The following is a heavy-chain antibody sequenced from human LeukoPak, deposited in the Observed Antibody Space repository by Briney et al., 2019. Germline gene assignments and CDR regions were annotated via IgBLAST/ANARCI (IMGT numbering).Heavy chain of an antibody. CDR3: ARDDSSGYYVDY. CDR1: GYSISSGYY. Sequence: SETLSLTCTVSGYSISSGYYWGWIRQPPGKGLEWIGSIYHSGSTYYNPSLKSRVTISVDTSKNQFSLKLSSVTAADTAVYYCARDDSSGYYVDYWGQGTLVTVSS. D-gene: IGHD3-22*01. V-gene: IGHV4-38-2*02. J-gene: IGHJ4*02. CDR2: IYHSGST.